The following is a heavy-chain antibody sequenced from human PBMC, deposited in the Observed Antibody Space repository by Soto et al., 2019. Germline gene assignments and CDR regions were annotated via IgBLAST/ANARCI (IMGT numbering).Heavy chain of an antibody. D-gene: IGHD4-4*01. J-gene: IGHJ4*02. CDR2: ISWNSGNI. CDR3: AKGGATVTTWFDY. V-gene: IGHV3-9*01. CDR1: GFSFDDCA. Sequence: EVQLVESGGGLVQPGRSLRLSCAASGFSFDDCAMHWVRQAPGKGLEWVSTISWNSGNIGYADSMKGRFTISRDNAKNSLYLHMNSLRAEDTALYYCAKGGATVTTWFDYWGQGTVVTVSS.